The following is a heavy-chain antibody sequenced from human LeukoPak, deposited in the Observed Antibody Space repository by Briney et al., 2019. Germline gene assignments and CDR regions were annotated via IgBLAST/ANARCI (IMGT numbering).Heavy chain of an antibody. V-gene: IGHV3-33*01. D-gene: IGHD3-22*01. CDR2: IWYDGSNK. CDR3: ARDNSAPPHYDSSGCDY. Sequence: GRSLRLSCGASGFTFSSYGMHWVRQAPGKGLEWVAVIWYDGSNKYYADSVKGRFTISRDNSKNTLYLQMDSLRAEDTAVYYCARDNSAPPHYDSSGCDYWGQGTLVTVSS. CDR1: GFTFSSYG. J-gene: IGHJ4*02.